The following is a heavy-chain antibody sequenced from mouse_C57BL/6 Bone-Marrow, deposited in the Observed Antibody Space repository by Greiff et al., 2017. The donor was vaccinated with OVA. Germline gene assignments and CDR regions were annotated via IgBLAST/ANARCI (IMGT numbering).Heavy chain of an antibody. J-gene: IGHJ1*03. D-gene: IGHD2-3*01. CDR1: GFTFSDYY. CDR2: ISNGGGST. V-gene: IGHV5-12*01. CDR3: ARHRWSYWYFDV. Sequence: EVKLEESGGGLVQPGGSLKLSCAASGFTFSDYYMYWVRQTPEKRLEWVAYISNGGGSTYYQDTVKGRFTISRDNAKNTLYLQMSRLKSEDTAMYYCARHRWSYWYFDVWGTGTTVTVSS.